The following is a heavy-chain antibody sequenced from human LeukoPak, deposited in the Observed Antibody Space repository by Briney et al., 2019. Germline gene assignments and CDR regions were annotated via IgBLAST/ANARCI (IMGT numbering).Heavy chain of an antibody. J-gene: IGHJ6*02. CDR3: ARRYGDYSSHYYYYGMDV. CDR1: GGSFSGYY. V-gene: IGHV4-34*01. D-gene: IGHD4-17*01. CDR2: IYYSGST. Sequence: SETLSLTCAVYGGSFSGYYWSWIRQPPGKGLEWIGSIYYSGSTYYNPSLKSRVSISVDTSKNQFSLRLSSVTAADTAVYYCARRYGDYSSHYYYYGMDVWGQGTTVTVSS.